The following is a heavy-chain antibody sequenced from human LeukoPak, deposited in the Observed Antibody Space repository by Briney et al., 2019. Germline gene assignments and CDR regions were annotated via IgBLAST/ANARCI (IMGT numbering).Heavy chain of an antibody. V-gene: IGHV3-30-3*01. CDR2: ISYDGSNK. CDR3: ARDLFRGGYHDY. Sequence: GGSLRLSCAASGFPFSSYSMTWVRQAPGKGLEWVAVISYDGSNKYYADSVKGRFTISRDNSKNTLYLQMNSLRAEDTAVYYCARDLFRGGYHDYWGQGTLVTVSS. J-gene: IGHJ4*02. D-gene: IGHD3-22*01. CDR1: GFPFSSYS.